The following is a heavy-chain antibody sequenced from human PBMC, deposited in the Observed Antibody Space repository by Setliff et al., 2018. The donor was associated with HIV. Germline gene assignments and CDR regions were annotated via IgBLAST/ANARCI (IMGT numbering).Heavy chain of an antibody. J-gene: IGHJ4*02. CDR2: LYYDGNT. CDR1: AYSIRSGYY. CDR3: ARETIRSGHPSEAGFDF. V-gene: IGHV4-38-2*02. D-gene: IGHD6-19*01. Sequence: PSETLSLTCTVSAYSIRSGYYWGWIRPSPGKGLEWIGTLYYDGNTYYNPSRKSLVTMSVDTSKKQFSLNLNSVTAADTAVYYCARETIRSGHPSEAGFDFWGQGALVTVSS.